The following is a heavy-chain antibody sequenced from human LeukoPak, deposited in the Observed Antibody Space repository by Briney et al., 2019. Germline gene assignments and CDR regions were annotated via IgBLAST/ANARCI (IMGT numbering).Heavy chain of an antibody. Sequence: PGGSLRLSCAASGFTFSSYSMNWVRQAPGKGLEWVSTISGSGDSTYYADSVKGRFTISRVNSKDTLYLQMSSVRVDDTAAYYCARDRGRYYDSRGFYWGYYFDSWGPGILVTVST. CDR1: GFTFSSYS. D-gene: IGHD3-22*01. CDR2: ISGSGDST. V-gene: IGHV3-23*01. J-gene: IGHJ4*02. CDR3: ARDRGRYYDSRGFYWGYYFDS.